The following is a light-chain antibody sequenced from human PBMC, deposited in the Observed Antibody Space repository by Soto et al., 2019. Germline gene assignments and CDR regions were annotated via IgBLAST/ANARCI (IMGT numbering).Light chain of an antibody. V-gene: IGLV1-40*01. J-gene: IGLJ2*01. Sequence: QSALTQPPSVSGAPGQRVTISCTGSSSNIGAGYGVHWYQQIPGTAPKLLIYGNSDRPSGVPDRFSGSKSGTSASLAITGLQAEDEADYYCQSYDGRLSGLVFGGGTKLTVL. CDR3: QSYDGRLSGLV. CDR2: GNS. CDR1: SSNIGAGYG.